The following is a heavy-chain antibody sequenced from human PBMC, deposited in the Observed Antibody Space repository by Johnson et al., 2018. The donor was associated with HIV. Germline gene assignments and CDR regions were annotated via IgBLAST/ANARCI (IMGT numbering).Heavy chain of an antibody. J-gene: IGHJ3*02. CDR3: ARAGYLDAFDI. V-gene: IGHV3-30*02. Sequence: QVQLVESGGGLVQPGGSLRVSCVASGFTFSTYGMHWVRQAPGKGLEWVTFIHYDGSNKYYADSVKGRFPISRDNAKNRLYLQTNSLRAEDTAVYYCARAGYLDAFDIWGQGTMVTVSS. CDR2: IHYDGSNK. D-gene: IGHD5-18*01. CDR1: GFTFSTYG.